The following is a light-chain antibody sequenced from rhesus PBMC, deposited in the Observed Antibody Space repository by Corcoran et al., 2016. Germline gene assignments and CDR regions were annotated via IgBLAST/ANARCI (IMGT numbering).Light chain of an antibody. Sequence: EIVMTQSPATLALSPGERATLSCRASQSVSSYLAWYQQKPGQAPGLLIYGASSRATGTPDRFSGSGSGTEFTLTFSSLEPEDVGLYFGLQSSNWPLTFGGGTKVEIK. V-gene: IGKV3-24*04. CDR3: LQSSNWPLT. CDR1: QSVSSY. CDR2: GAS. J-gene: IGKJ4*01.